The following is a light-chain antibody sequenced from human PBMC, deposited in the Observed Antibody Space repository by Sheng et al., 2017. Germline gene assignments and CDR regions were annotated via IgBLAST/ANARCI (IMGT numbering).Light chain of an antibody. Sequence: NVLTQSPGTLSLSPGERATLSCRASQSITSAYVAWYQQKRGQAPRLLIFGASSRATGIPDRFSGSGSGRDFTLTISRLEPEDFAVYYCHQYDRSPPTFGQGTKVAIK. CDR2: GAS. CDR3: HQYDRSPPT. J-gene: IGKJ1*01. V-gene: IGKV3-20*01. CDR1: QSITSAY.